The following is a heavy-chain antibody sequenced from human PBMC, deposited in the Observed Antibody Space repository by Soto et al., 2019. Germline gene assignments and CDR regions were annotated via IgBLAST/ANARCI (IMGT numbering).Heavy chain of an antibody. CDR2: ISGYNGNT. V-gene: IGHV1-18*01. CDR1: GYTFTSYG. Sequence: QVQLVQSGAEVKKPGASVKVSCKGSGYTFTSYGISWVRQAPGQGLEWMGWISGYNGNTNYAQKPQGRVTMTTDTSTSTAYMEVRSLRSDDTAVYYCARDLGEDCSGGSCYDGEYFLQWGQGTLVTVSS. J-gene: IGHJ1*01. D-gene: IGHD2-15*01. CDR3: ARDLGEDCSGGSCYDGEYFLQ.